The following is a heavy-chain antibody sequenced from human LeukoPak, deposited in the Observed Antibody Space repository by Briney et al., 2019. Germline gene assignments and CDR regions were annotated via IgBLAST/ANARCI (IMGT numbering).Heavy chain of an antibody. J-gene: IGHJ3*02. D-gene: IGHD4-17*01. Sequence: GSVKVSCKASGYTFTSYGISWVRQAPGQGLEWMGWMNPNSGNTGYAQKFQGRVTITRNTSISTAYMELSSLRSEDTAVYYCTYTTVTPGEAFDIWGQGTMVTVSS. CDR3: TYTTVTPGEAFDI. CDR1: GYTFTSYG. V-gene: IGHV1-8*03. CDR2: MNPNSGNT.